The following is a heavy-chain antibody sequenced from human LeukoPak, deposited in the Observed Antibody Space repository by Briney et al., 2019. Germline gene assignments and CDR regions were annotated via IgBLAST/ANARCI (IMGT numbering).Heavy chain of an antibody. CDR3: ARSPGGSGTRAFDI. D-gene: IGHD3-10*01. CDR2: IYYSGST. CDR1: GGSISSSSYY. J-gene: IGHJ3*02. Sequence: PSETLSLTCTVSGGSISSSSYYWGWIRQPPGKGLEWIGSIYYSGSTYYNPSLKSRVTISVDTSKNQFSLELSSVTAADTAVYYCARSPGGSGTRAFDIWGQGTMVTVSS. V-gene: IGHV4-39*01.